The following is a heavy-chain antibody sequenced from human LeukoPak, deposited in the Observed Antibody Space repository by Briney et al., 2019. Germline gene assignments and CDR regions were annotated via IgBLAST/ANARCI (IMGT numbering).Heavy chain of an antibody. CDR1: GYTFTSYY. D-gene: IGHD5-18*01. CDR2: INPSGGST. Sequence: GASVKVSCKASGYTFTSYYMHWVRRAPGQGLEWMGIINPSGGSTSYAQKFQGRVTMTRDTSTSTVYMELSSLRSEDTAVYYCARGGYSYDIHYYYGMDVWGQGTTVTVSS. V-gene: IGHV1-46*01. CDR3: ARGGYSYDIHYYYGMDV. J-gene: IGHJ6*02.